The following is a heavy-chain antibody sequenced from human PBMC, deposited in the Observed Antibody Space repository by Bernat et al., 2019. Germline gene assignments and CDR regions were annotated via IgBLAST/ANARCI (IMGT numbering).Heavy chain of an antibody. J-gene: IGHJ5*02. D-gene: IGHD3-10*01. Sequence: QVQLVQSGAEVKKPGASVKVSCEASGYIFTSYVMHWVRQAPGQRLEWMGWINAGNGNTQYSQNFQGRVTITRDTSASTAYMELRSLRSEDTAVYYCARQYFSVINWIDPWGQGTLVTVSS. CDR3: ARQYFSVINWIDP. CDR2: INAGNGNT. V-gene: IGHV1-3*01. CDR1: GYIFTSYV.